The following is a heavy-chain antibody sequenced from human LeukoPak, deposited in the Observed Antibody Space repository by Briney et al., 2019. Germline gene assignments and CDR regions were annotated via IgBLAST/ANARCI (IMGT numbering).Heavy chain of an antibody. V-gene: IGHV3-30*18. CDR2: ISYDGSNK. D-gene: IGHD6-13*01. CDR1: GYTFGSYG. J-gene: IGHJ4*02. CDR3: AKDEGQQQLEYYFDY. Sequence: GGSLRLSCAASGYTFGSYGMHWVRQAPGKGLEWVAVISYDGSNKYYADSVKGRFTISRDNSKNTLYLQMNSLRAEATAVYYCAKDEGQQQLEYYFDYWGQGTLVTVSS.